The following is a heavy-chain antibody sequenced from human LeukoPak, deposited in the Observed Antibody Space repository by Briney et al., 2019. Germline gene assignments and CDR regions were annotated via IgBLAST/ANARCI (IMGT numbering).Heavy chain of an antibody. CDR1: GFTFSNAW. CDR2: IKSKTDGGTT. CDR3: TTAYYDSSDTDY. J-gene: IGHJ4*02. Sequence: PGGSLRLSCAASGFTFSNAWMSWVRQAPGKGLEWVGRIKSKTDGGTTDYAAPVKGRFTISRDDSKNTLYLQMNSLKTEDTAVYYCTTAYYDSSDTDYWGQGTLVTVSS. D-gene: IGHD3-22*01. V-gene: IGHV3-15*01.